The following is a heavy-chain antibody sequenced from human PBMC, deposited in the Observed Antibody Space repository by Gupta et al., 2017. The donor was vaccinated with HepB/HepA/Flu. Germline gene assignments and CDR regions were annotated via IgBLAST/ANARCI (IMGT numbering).Heavy chain of an antibody. D-gene: IGHD2-2*01. CDR1: GFTFSSYS. V-gene: IGHV3-21*01. CDR3: ARDVVPAATRTYYFDY. J-gene: IGHJ4*02. Sequence: EVQLVESGGGLVKPGGSLRLSCAASGFTFSSYSMNWVRQAPGKGLEWVSSISSSSSYIYYADSVKGRFTISRDNAKNSLYLQMNSLRAEDTAVYYCARDVVPAATRTYYFDYWGQGTLVTVSS. CDR2: ISSSSSYI.